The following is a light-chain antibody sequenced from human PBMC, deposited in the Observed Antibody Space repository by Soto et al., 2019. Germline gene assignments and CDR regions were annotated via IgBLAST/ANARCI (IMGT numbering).Light chain of an antibody. V-gene: IGLV2-14*01. CDR1: SSEVGGYNY. CDR2: EVS. CDR3: SSYTSSSTNYV. J-gene: IGLJ1*01. Sequence: QSVLTQPASVSGSPGQSITISCTGTSSEVGGYNYVSWYQQHPGKAPKLMIYEVSNRPSGVSNRFSGSKSGNTASLTISGLQAEDEADYYCSSYTSSSTNYVFGTATKVTVL.